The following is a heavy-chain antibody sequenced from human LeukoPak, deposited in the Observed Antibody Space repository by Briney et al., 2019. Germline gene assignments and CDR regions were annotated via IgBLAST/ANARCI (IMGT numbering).Heavy chain of an antibody. J-gene: IGHJ4*02. V-gene: IGHV3-53*01. CDR2: IYSGGST. CDR1: GFTVSSNY. D-gene: IGHD3-10*01. CDR3: ARARGLLWFGEFLR. Sequence: GGSLRLSCAASGFTVSSNYMSWVRQAPGKGLEWVSVIYSGGSTYYAASVKGRFTISRDNSKNTLYLQMNSLRAEDTAVYYCARARGLLWFGEFLRWGQGTLVTVSS.